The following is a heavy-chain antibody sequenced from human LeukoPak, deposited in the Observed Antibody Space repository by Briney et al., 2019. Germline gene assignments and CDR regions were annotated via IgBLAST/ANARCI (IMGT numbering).Heavy chain of an antibody. CDR1: GGSNSGYY. CDR3: ARGKWELDY. J-gene: IGHJ4*02. D-gene: IGHD1-26*01. V-gene: IGHV4-59*01. Sequence: SETLSLTCTVSGGSNSGYYWAWIRQPPGKGLEWIGNIYYSGNTNYNPSLKSRVTISVDTSENQFSLKLSSVTAADTAVYFCARGKWELDYWGQGTLVTVSS. CDR2: IYYSGNT.